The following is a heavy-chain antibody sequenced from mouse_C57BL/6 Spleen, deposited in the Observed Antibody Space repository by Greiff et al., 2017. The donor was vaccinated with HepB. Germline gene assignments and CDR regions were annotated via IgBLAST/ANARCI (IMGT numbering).Heavy chain of an antibody. CDR2: INPSSGYT. V-gene: IGHV1-4*01. D-gene: IGHD1-1*01. Sequence: QVQLQQSGAELARPGASVKMSCKASGYTFTSYTMHWVKQRPGQGLEWIVYINPSSGYTKYNQKFKDKATLTADKSSSTAYMQLSSLTSEDSAVYYCANYYGSSYGGVYYFDYWGQGTTLTVSS. CDR3: ANYYGSSYGGVYYFDY. J-gene: IGHJ2*01. CDR1: GYTFTSYT.